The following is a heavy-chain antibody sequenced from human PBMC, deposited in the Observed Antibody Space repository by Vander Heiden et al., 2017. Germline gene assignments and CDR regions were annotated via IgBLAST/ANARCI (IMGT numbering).Heavy chain of an antibody. CDR1: GFSLSSSNIG. D-gene: IGHD1-26*01. CDR2: ILSNDEK. Sequence: QVTLKESGPVLVKPTETLTLTCSVSGFSLSSSNIGVSWIRQPPGKSLEWLAHILSNDEKSYSASLKSRLTISKDTSKSQVVLTMTNMDPVDTATYYCARISVGLFYDLDYWGQGTLVTVSS. J-gene: IGHJ4*02. V-gene: IGHV2-26*01. CDR3: ARISVGLFYDLDY.